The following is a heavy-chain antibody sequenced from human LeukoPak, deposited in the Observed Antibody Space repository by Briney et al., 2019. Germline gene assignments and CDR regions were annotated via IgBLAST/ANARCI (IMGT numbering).Heavy chain of an antibody. D-gene: IGHD3-10*01. J-gene: IGHJ4*02. V-gene: IGHV4-39*01. CDR1: GGSISSNSYY. CDR2: IYYSGST. CDR3: ARTRYYYNSRSYGAPYYFDY. Sequence: SETLSLTCAVSGGSISSNSYYWGWIRQPPGKGLEWIGSIYYSGSTYYNPSLKSRVTISVDTSKNKFSLKLSSVTAADTAVYYCARTRYYYNSRSYGAPYYFDYWGQGTLVTVSS.